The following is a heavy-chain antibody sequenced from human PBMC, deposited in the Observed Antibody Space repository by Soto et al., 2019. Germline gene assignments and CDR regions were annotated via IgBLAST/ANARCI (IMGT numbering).Heavy chain of an antibody. CDR1: GFPFSSYA. J-gene: IGHJ4*02. CDR3: AKDLARIAVAGPHDY. CDR2: ISGSGGST. V-gene: IGHV3-23*01. Sequence: GGSLRLSCAASGFPFSSYAMSWVRQAPGKGLEWVSAISGSGGSTYYADSVKGRFTISRDTSKNTLYLQMNSLRAEDTAVYYCAKDLARIAVAGPHDYWGQGTLVTVSS. D-gene: IGHD6-19*01.